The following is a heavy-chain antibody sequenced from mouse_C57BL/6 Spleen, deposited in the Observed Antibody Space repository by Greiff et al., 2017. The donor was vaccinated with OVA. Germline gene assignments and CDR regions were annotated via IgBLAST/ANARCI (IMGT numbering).Heavy chain of an antibody. V-gene: IGHV14-4*01. CDR1: GFNIKDYY. J-gene: IGHJ2*01. CDR2: IDPENGDT. Sequence: EVQLQESGAELVRPGASVKLSCTASGFNIKDYYMHWVKQRPEQGLEWIGWIDPENGDTEYASKFQGKATITADTSSNTAYLQLSSLTSEDTAVYYSTAANYYSSSDLDYWGQGTTVTVSS. D-gene: IGHD1-1*01. CDR3: TAANYYSSSDLDY.